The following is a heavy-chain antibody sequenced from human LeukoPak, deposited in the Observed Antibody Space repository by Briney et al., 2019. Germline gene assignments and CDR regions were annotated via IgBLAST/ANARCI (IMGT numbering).Heavy chain of an antibody. CDR1: GYTFTSYD. CDR3: ARAHKGWLRLNYYMDV. J-gene: IGHJ6*03. CDR2: MNPNSGNT. D-gene: IGHD5-12*01. V-gene: IGHV1-8*03. Sequence: ASVKVSCKASGYTFTSYDINGVRQATGQGLEGMRWMNPNSGNTVYAQKFQGRVTITRNNAISTACMELRSLRSEDTAVYYCARAHKGWLRLNYYMDVWGKGTTVTVSS.